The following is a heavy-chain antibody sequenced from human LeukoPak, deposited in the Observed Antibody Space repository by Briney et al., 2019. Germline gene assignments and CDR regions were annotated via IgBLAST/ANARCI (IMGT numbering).Heavy chain of an antibody. V-gene: IGHV4-61*02. J-gene: IGHJ3*02. CDR1: GGSISSGSYY. Sequence: SETLSLTCTVSGGSISSGSYYWSWIRQPAGKGLEWIGRLYTSGTTNYNPSLKSRVTMSVDTSKNQFSLKLSSVTAADTAVYYCARDFEESAFDIWGQGTMVTVSS. D-gene: IGHD3-9*01. CDR2: LYTSGTT. CDR3: ARDFEESAFDI.